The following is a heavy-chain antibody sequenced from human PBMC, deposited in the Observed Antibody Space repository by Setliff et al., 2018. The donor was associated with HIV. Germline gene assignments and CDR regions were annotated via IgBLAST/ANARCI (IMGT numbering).Heavy chain of an antibody. CDR2: IYYVGWS. D-gene: IGHD6-13*01. Sequence: PSETLSLTCSVSGASLQSYYWSWIRQPAGKGLQWIGRIYYVGWSKYNPSLEDRVTMSVDTSNNQFSLSLRSVTAADTAIYYCARTYSSNWYIDYWGQGTLVTVSS. CDR3: ARTYSSNWYIDY. CDR1: GASLQSYY. V-gene: IGHV4-4*07. J-gene: IGHJ4*02.